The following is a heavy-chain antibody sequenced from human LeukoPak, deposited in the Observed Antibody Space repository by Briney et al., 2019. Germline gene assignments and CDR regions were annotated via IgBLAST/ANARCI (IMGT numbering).Heavy chain of an antibody. CDR3: ARGGDYYDSSGYYKYYFDY. D-gene: IGHD3-22*01. CDR2: ISAYNGNT. Sequence: ASVKVSCKASGYTFTSYGISWVRQAPGQGLEGMGWISAYNGNTNYAQKLQGRVTMTTDTSTSTAYMELRSLRSDDTAVYYCARGGDYYDSSGYYKYYFDYWGQGTLVTVSS. CDR1: GYTFTSYG. V-gene: IGHV1-18*01. J-gene: IGHJ4*02.